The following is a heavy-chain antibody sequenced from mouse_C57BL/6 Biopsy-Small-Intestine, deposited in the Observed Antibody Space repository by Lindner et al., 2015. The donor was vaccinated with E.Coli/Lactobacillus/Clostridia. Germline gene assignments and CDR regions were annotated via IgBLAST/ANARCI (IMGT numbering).Heavy chain of an antibody. D-gene: IGHD2-3*01. J-gene: IGHJ3*01. CDR2: VRSRRNNYAT. V-gene: IGHV10-1*02. CDR1: GFTFNTYA. Sequence: VQLQESGGRLVQPKGSLKLSCAASGFTFNTYAMYWIRQAPGKGLEWVARVRSRRNNYATYYADSVKDRFIISRDDSQSMLFLQMNNLKTEDTAMYYCVRDGYWGIFAYWGQGTLVTISA. CDR3: VRDGYWGIFAY.